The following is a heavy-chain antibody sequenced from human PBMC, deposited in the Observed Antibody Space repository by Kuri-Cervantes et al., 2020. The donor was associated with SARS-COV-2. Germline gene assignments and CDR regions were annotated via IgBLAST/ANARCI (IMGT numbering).Heavy chain of an antibody. J-gene: IGHJ4*02. CDR2: MNPDTGNA. Sequence: ASVKVSCKASGYTFTNNDVNWLRQASGQGLEWMGWMNPDTGNAGYAQKFQGRVTITADESTSTAYMELSSLRSEDTAVYYCASELGYYGSGSHFDYWGQGTLVTVSS. CDR3: ASELGYYGSGSHFDY. V-gene: IGHV1-8*03. CDR1: GYTFTNND. D-gene: IGHD3-10*01.